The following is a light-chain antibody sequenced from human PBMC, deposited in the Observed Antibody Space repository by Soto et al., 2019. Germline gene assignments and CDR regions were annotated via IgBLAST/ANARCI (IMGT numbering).Light chain of an antibody. CDR1: SGSIANNY. Sequence: NFMLTQPHYVSESPGQTVTISCTRSSGSIANNYVQWYQQRPGSAPTTVIYENKLRPSGGPGRFSGSTDGSSNSASLTISGLQAEDEADYYCQSFDADFVIFGGGTKLTVL. J-gene: IGLJ2*01. V-gene: IGLV6-57*04. CDR3: QSFDADFVI. CDR2: ENK.